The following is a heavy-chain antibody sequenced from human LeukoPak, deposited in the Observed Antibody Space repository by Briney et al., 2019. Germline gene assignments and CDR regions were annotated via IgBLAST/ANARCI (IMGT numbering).Heavy chain of an antibody. J-gene: IGHJ4*02. CDR1: GVTFSNYG. Sequence: GGTLSLSCAASGVTFSNYGMHWVRQAPGKGLEWVALISSNGNDKLYGDSVKGRFTISRDDSKSTLYLQMNSLRVEDTAVYYCTTKVIRGNSGDDYDDWGQGTLVTVSS. CDR3: TTKVIRGNSGDDYDD. V-gene: IGHV3-30*03. D-gene: IGHD5-12*01. CDR2: ISSNGNDK.